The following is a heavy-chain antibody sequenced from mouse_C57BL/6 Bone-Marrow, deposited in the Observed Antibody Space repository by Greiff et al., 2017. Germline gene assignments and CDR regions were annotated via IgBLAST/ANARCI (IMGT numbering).Heavy chain of an antibody. V-gene: IGHV1-82*01. Sequence: QVQLQQSGPELVKPGASVKISCKASGYAFSSSWMNWVKQRPGTGLEWIGRIYPGDGDTNYNGKFKGKATLTADKSSSTAYMQLSSLTSEDSAVYFCARWGGAMDYWGQGTSVTVSS. CDR3: ARWGGAMDY. CDR2: IYPGDGDT. J-gene: IGHJ4*01. CDR1: GYAFSSSW.